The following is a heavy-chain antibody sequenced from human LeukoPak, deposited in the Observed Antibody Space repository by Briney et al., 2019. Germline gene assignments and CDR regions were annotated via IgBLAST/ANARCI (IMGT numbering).Heavy chain of an antibody. D-gene: IGHD2-8*01. CDR2: ISYDGGNK. Sequence: PGGSLRLSCAASGFTFSSYAMHWVRQAPGKGLEWVAVISYDGGNKYYADSVKGRFTISRDNAKNSLYLQMNSLRAEDTAVYYCARESPEWRYFDYWGQGTLVTVSS. J-gene: IGHJ4*02. CDR1: GFTFSSYA. CDR3: ARESPEWRYFDY. V-gene: IGHV3-30-3*01.